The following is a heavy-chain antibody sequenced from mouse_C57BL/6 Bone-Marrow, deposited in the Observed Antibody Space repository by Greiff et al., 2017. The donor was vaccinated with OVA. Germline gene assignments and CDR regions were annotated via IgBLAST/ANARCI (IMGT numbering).Heavy chain of an antibody. Sequence: VQRVESGAELSKPGASVKLSCKASGYTFTSYWMHWVKQRPGQGLEWIGYINPSSGYTKYNQKFKDKATLTADKSSSTAYMQLSSLTYEDSAVYYCATFITTVVHFDYWGQGTTLTVSS. V-gene: IGHV1-7*01. J-gene: IGHJ2*01. CDR3: ATFITTVVHFDY. D-gene: IGHD1-1*01. CDR1: GYTFTSYW. CDR2: INPSSGYT.